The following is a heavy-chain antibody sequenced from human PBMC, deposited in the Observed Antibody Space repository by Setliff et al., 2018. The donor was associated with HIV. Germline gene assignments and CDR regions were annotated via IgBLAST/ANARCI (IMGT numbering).Heavy chain of an antibody. CDR3: ARRDGRSMNAFQI. J-gene: IGHJ3*01. CDR1: DYTFTTYW. CDR2: IYPDDSDI. V-gene: IGHV5-51*01. Sequence: LGESLKISCKALDYTFTTYWIAWVRQMPGEGLEWMGIIYPDDSDIRYNPSFQNQITISADKSIATAYLQLNNLKASDTATYYCARRDGRSMNAFQIWGPGTMVTVS. D-gene: IGHD2-21*01.